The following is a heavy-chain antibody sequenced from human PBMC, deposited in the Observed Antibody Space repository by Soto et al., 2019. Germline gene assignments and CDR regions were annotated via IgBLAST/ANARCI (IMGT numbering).Heavy chain of an antibody. J-gene: IGHJ3*02. CDR1: GFTFSNAR. D-gene: IGHD2-2*01. V-gene: IGHV3-15*01. CDR3: TADPSLGAFDI. CDR2: IKSNTDGGTT. Sequence: GGSLRLSCAASGFTFSNARMSWVRQAPGKGLEWVARIKSNTDGGTTDYAAPEKGRFTISRDDTKKTLYLQMNSRKTEETAVYYCTADPSLGAFDIWGQGTMVTVSS.